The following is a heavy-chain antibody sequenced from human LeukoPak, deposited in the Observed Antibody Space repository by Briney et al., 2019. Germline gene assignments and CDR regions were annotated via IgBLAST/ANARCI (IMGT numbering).Heavy chain of an antibody. Sequence: SETLSLTCTVSGGSISSHYWSWIRQPPGKGLEWIGYIYYSGSTNYNPSLKSRVTIPVDTSKNLFSLKLSSVTAADTAVYYCARNRYYFEPFDYLGQGTLVTVSS. CDR3: ARNRYYFEPFDY. D-gene: IGHD3-22*01. CDR2: IYYSGST. CDR1: GGSISSHY. V-gene: IGHV4-59*11. J-gene: IGHJ4*02.